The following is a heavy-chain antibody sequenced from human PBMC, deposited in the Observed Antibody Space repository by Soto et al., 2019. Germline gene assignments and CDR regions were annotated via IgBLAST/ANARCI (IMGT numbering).Heavy chain of an antibody. Sequence: EVQLVESGGGLVQTGGSLSLSCAVSGFRFRDYWMSWVRQAPGKGLEWVANIKQDESDKYYVDSVKGRFTISRDNAKNALYLQMNSLRVEDTAVYYCAAYCYTMTCTHFHGYSWGQGTQGTVSS. V-gene: IGHV3-7*03. CDR3: AAYCYTMTCTHFHGYS. D-gene: IGHD3-16*02. CDR2: IKQDESDK. CDR1: GFRFRDYW. J-gene: IGHJ5*02.